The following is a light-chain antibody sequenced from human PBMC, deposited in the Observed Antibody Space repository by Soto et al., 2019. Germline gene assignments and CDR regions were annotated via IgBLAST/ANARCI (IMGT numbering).Light chain of an antibody. CDR2: KAS. V-gene: IGKV1-5*03. CDR3: QQYNSYWT. CDR1: QNINNW. J-gene: IGKJ1*01. Sequence: DIQMTQSPSTLSASVGDRVTITCRASQNINNWLAWYQQKPGKAPKLLIYKASSLESGVPSRLSGSGSGTEFTLTISSLQPDDFATYYCQQYNSYWTFGQGTKVEIK.